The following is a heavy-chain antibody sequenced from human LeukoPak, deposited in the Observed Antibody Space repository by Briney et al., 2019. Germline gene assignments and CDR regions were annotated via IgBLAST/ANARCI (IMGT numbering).Heavy chain of an antibody. CDR3: ASGISGSYYFDY. V-gene: IGHV3-74*01. Sequence: GGSLRLSCAASGFTFSSYWMHWVRQAPGKGLVWVSRINSDGSSTSYADSVKGRFTISRDNAKNTLYLQMNSLRAEDTAVYYCASGISGSYYFDYWGQGTLVTVSS. D-gene: IGHD1-26*01. J-gene: IGHJ4*02. CDR1: GFTFSSYW. CDR2: INSDGSST.